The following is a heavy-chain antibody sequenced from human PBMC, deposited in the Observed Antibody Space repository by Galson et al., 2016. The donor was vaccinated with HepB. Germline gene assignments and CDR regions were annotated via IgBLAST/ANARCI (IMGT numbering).Heavy chain of an antibody. CDR1: GLTFSTYW. Sequence: SLRLSCAASGLTFSTYWMNWVRQAPGKGLEWVANLNQDGSLSYYADSVRGRFTVSRDNAKESVYLQMNSLRAEDTAVYYCAKWNFAADSWGQGTVVTVSS. CDR2: LNQDGSLS. V-gene: IGHV3-7*01. D-gene: IGHD1-7*01. CDR3: AKWNFAADS. J-gene: IGHJ3*01.